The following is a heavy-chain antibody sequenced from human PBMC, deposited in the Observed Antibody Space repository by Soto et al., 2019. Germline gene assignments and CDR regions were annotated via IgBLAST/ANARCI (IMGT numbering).Heavy chain of an antibody. CDR1: GYSFTDYY. V-gene: IGHV1-2*02. CDR2: INPNSCDT. J-gene: IGHJ2*01. CDR3: AIRTGQLAIISEFVCFSYADL. Sequence: QVPLVQSGAEVKRPGASLKVSCKASGYSFTDYYLHWVRQAPGQGLEWVGWINPNSCDTNLAQKIQGRATMTSDTSISTAYMELSSLKSHHTTVYYCAIRTGQLAIISEFVCFSYADLWGRGTLVSVSS. D-gene: IGHD6-13*01.